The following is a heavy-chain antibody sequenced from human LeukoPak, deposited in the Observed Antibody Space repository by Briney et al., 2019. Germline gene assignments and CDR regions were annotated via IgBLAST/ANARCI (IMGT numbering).Heavy chain of an antibody. D-gene: IGHD6-13*01. J-gene: IGHJ4*02. CDR3: ARGYSSRKIDY. Sequence: SSETLSLTCTVSGGSISSYYWSWIRQPPGKGLEWIGYIYCSGSTNYNPSLKSRVTISVDTSKNQFSLKLSSVTAADTAVYYCARGYSSRKIDYWGQGTLVTVSS. V-gene: IGHV4-59*08. CDR1: GGSISSYY. CDR2: IYCSGST.